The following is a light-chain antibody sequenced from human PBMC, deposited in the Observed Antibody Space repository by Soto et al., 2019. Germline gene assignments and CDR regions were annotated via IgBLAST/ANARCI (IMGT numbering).Light chain of an antibody. J-gene: IGLJ1*01. V-gene: IGLV2-14*01. Sequence: QSVLTQPASVSGSPGQSITISCTGTSSDVGGYNYVSWYQQHPGKAPKLMIYDVTNRPSGISNRFSGSKSGNTASLTISGLQAEEQADYYSSSYTSTSTYVFGTGTKLTVL. CDR3: SSYTSTSTYV. CDR1: SSDVGGYNY. CDR2: DVT.